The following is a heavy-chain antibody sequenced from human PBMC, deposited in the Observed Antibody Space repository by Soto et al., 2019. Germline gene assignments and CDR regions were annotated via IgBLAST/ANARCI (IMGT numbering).Heavy chain of an antibody. CDR3: ITSDYYDSSGYYYDAFDI. CDR1: GFTFGDYA. CDR2: IRSKAYGGTT. Sequence: GGSLRLSCTASGFTFGDYAMSWVRQAPGKGLEWVGFIRSKAYGGTTEYAASVKGRFTISRDDSKSIAYLQMNSLKTEDTAVYYCITSDYYDSSGYYYDAFDIWGHGTMVTVSS. D-gene: IGHD3-22*01. J-gene: IGHJ3*02. V-gene: IGHV3-49*04.